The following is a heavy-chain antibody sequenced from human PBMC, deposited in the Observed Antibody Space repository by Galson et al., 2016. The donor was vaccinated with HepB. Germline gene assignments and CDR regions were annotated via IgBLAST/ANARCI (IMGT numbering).Heavy chain of an antibody. D-gene: IGHD4-11*01. J-gene: IGHJ4*02. CDR3: ARTHYSDYVYFDY. CDR2: INWDGDK. CDR1: GFSFTTSGMC. Sequence: PALVKPTQTLTLTCTFSGFSFTTSGMCVSWIRQPPGKALEWLALINWDGDKYYNTSLRTRLTISKDTSKNQVVLSMTNMDPVDTATYYCARTHYSDYVYFDYWGQGILVTVSS. V-gene: IGHV2-70*01.